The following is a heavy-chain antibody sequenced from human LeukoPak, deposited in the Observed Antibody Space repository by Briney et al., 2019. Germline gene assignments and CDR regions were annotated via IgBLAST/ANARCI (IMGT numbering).Heavy chain of an antibody. CDR1: GFIVGTNY. V-gene: IGHV3-21*01. Sequence: GGSLRLSCVASGFIVGTNYMSWVRQAPGKGLEWVSSISSSSTYIYYADSVKGRFTISRDNAENSLYLQMNSLRAEDTAVYFCARDPDYYDTSGYYGGFDFWGQGTLVTVSS. D-gene: IGHD3-22*01. CDR3: ARDPDYYDTSGYYGGFDF. J-gene: IGHJ4*02. CDR2: ISSSSTYI.